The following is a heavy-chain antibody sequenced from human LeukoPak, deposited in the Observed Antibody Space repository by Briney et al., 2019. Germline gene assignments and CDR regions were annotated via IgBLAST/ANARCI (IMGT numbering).Heavy chain of an antibody. V-gene: IGHV3-7*01. CDR1: GFTFSSYS. J-gene: IGHJ1*01. D-gene: IGHD4-11*01. Sequence: PGGSLRLSCAASGFTFSSYSMNWVRQAPGKGLEWVANIKHDGSEKYYADSVTGRFTISRDNGKNSLYVQLNSLTVEDTAVYYCATYSSINAREFQHWGQGTLVTVSS. CDR2: IKHDGSEK. CDR3: ATYSSINAREFQH.